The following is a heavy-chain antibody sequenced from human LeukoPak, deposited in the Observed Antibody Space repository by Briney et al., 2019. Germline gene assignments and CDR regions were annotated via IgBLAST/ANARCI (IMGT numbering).Heavy chain of an antibody. CDR1: GFIFSSYG. Sequence: PGGSLRLSCAASGFIFSSYGMNWVRQAPGKGLEWVAFIHFDGRSEFYVDSVKGRFTISRDNSKNTLYLQMNSLRAEDTAVYYCARDLAITFGGVSYYFDYWGQGTLVTVSS. CDR2: IHFDGRSE. V-gene: IGHV3-30*02. CDR3: ARDLAITFGGVSYYFDY. D-gene: IGHD3-16*01. J-gene: IGHJ4*02.